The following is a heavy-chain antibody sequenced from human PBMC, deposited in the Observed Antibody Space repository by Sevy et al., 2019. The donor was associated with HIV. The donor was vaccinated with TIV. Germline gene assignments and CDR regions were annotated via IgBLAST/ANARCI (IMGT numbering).Heavy chain of an antibody. CDR3: ARRGSSSPIDY. CDR1: GGSISSSSYY. Sequence: SETLSLTCTVSGGSISSSSYYWGWIRQPPGKGLEWIGNIYYCGRTFYNPSLKNRVTISVDTSKNQFSLKLSSVTAADTAVYYCARRGSSSPIDYWGQGTLVTVSS. CDR2: IYYCGRT. J-gene: IGHJ4*02. D-gene: IGHD6-6*01. V-gene: IGHV4-39*01.